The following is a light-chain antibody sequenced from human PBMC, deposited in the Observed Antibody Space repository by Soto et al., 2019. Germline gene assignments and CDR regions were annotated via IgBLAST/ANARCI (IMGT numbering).Light chain of an antibody. V-gene: IGKV1-5*01. CDR1: QDISRW. CDR3: RQYNPCSMNS. CDR2: HAT. J-gene: IGKJ2*03. Sequence: DIQMTQSPSTLSASVGDRVTITCRASQDISRWLAWYQQKPGKAPELLIYHATSLEGGVPSRISGSGYGTHFILTISSLLHDDVATYYCRQYNPCSMNSFGQGTKVEIK.